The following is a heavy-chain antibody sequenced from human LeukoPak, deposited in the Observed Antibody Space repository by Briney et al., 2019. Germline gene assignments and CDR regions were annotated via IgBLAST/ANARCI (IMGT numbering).Heavy chain of an antibody. CDR2: IIPIFGTA. J-gene: IGHJ4*02. Sequence: ASVKVSCKASVGTLSSYAISWVRQAPGQGLEWMGGIIPIFGTANYAQKFQGRVTSTADESTSTAYMELSSLRSEDTAVYYCARDRFADYDSSGYLDYWGQGTLVTVSS. CDR3: ARDRFADYDSSGYLDY. D-gene: IGHD3-22*01. CDR1: VGTLSSYA. V-gene: IGHV1-69*13.